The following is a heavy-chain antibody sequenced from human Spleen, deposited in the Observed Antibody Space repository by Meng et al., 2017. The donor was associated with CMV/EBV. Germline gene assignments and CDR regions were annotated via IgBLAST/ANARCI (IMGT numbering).Heavy chain of an antibody. CDR2: IHPRGGST. CDR1: GYSFTSSH. D-gene: IGHD3-10*01. J-gene: IGHJ4*02. CDR3: ARVFGSGTPLDY. V-gene: IGHV1-46*01. Sequence: CRASGYSFTSSHIHWVRQAPGQGLEWMGMIHPRGGSTGYAQKFQGRVTVTSDTSMSTVFMELNSLRSEDTAVYYCARVFGSGTPLDYWGQGTLVTVSS.